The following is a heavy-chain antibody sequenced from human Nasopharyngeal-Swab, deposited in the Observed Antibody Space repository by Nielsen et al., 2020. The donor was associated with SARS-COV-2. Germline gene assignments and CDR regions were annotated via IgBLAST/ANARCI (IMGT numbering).Heavy chain of an antibody. J-gene: IGHJ4*02. CDR3: SGAGGTSGWYEY. D-gene: IGHD6-19*01. CDR2: IGGSGTIT. V-gene: IGHV3-23*01. CDR1: ALTFSTSA. Sequence: GGSLRLSCAASALTFSTSAMSWVRQAPGKGLDWVSLIGGSGTITYYVDSVKGRFTISRDNSKNMVYLQMNNLRAEDTAIYYCSGAGGTSGWYEYWGRGTLVTVSS.